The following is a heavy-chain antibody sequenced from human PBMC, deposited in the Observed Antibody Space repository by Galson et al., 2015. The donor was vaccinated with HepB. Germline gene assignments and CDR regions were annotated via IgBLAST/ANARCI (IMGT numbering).Heavy chain of an antibody. V-gene: IGHV3-30*18. J-gene: IGHJ4*02. Sequence: SLRLSCAVSGFTFSNYGMHWVRQAPGKGLEWVALISYDERKKYYADSVAGRFTVSRDNSKNTVHLPMDGLKPEDTALYYCVKGGACGGGNCYFYYLDQWGQGTPVTVSS. CDR3: VKGGACGGGNCYFYYLDQ. CDR2: ISYDERKK. CDR1: GFTFSNYG. D-gene: IGHD2-21*01.